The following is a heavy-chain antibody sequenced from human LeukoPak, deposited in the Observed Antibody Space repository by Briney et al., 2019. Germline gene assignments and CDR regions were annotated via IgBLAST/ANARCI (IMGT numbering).Heavy chain of an antibody. CDR1: GGTFSSYA. V-gene: IGHV1-69*13. D-gene: IGHD2-2*02. CDR2: IIPIFGTA. J-gene: IGHJ3*02. Sequence: SVKVSCKASGGTFSSYAISWVRQAPGQGLEWMGGIIPIFGTANYAQKFQGRVTITADESTSTAYMELSSLRSEDTAVYYCTSDVVPAAIVYAFDIWGQGTMVTVSS. CDR3: TSDVVPAAIVYAFDI.